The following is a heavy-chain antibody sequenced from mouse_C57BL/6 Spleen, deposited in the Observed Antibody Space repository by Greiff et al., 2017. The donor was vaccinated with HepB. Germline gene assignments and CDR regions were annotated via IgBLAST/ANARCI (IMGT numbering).Heavy chain of an antibody. CDR1: GYAFTNYL. Sequence: VQLQQSGAELVRPGTSVKVSCKASGYAFTNYLIEWVKQRPGQGLEWIGVINPGSGGTNYNEKFKGKATLTADISSSTAYMQLSSLTSEDSAVYFCARYYGSSYWYFDVWGTGTTVTVSS. CDR3: ARYYGSSYWYFDV. CDR2: INPGSGGT. J-gene: IGHJ1*03. V-gene: IGHV1-54*01. D-gene: IGHD1-1*01.